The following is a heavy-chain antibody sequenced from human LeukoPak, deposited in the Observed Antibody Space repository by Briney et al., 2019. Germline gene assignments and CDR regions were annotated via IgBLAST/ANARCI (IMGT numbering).Heavy chain of an antibody. J-gene: IGHJ5*02. Sequence: SQTLSLTCAVSGGSVSSGGYSWSWIRQPPGKGLEWIGYIYHSGSTYYKSSLKSRVTISVDRSKNQFSLKLSSVTAADTAVYYCAGGWEQWLVREVWFDPWGQGTLVTVSS. CDR1: GGSVSSGGYS. CDR3: AGGWEQWLVREVWFDP. D-gene: IGHD6-19*01. V-gene: IGHV4-30-2*01. CDR2: IYHSGST.